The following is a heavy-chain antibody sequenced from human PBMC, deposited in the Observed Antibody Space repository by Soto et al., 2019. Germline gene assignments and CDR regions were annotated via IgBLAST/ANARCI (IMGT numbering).Heavy chain of an antibody. CDR3: ARGGYCSSTSCYSNFYYYYGMDV. J-gene: IGHJ6*02. Sequence: QVQLQESGPGLVKPSQTLSLTCTVSGGSISSGGYYWSWIRQHPGKGLEWIGYIYYSGSTYYNPSLKSRVTISVDTSKNQFSLKLSSETAADTAVYYCARGGYCSSTSCYSNFYYYYGMDVWGQGTTVTVSS. V-gene: IGHV4-31*03. CDR1: GGSISSGGYY. D-gene: IGHD2-2*01. CDR2: IYYSGST.